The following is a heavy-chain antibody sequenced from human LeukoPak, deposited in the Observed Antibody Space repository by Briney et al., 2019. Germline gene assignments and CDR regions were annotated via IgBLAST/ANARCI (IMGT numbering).Heavy chain of an antibody. D-gene: IGHD5-18*01. CDR2: ISWDGGTT. CDR1: GFTFDDYA. J-gene: IGHJ4*02. Sequence: GGSLRLSCAASGFTFDDYAMHWVRQAPGKGLEWVSLISWDGGTTYYADSVRGRFTISRDNAKTSLYLQMNSLRAEDTAVYYCARDLSGVTGYTYGRGIDYWGQGTLVTVSS. V-gene: IGHV3-43D*03. CDR3: ARDLSGVTGYTYGRGIDY.